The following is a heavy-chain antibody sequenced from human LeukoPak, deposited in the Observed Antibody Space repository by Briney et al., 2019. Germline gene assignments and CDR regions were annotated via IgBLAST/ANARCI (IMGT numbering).Heavy chain of an antibody. CDR2: IYYSGST. Sequence: PSETLSLTCTVSGGSISSYYWSWIRQPPGKGLEWIGYIYYSGSTNYNPSLKSRVTISVDTSKNQFSLKLSSVTAADTAVYYCAGGVVAATHNWFDPWGQGTLVTVSS. J-gene: IGHJ5*02. V-gene: IGHV4-59*08. CDR3: AGGVVAATHNWFDP. CDR1: GGSISSYY. D-gene: IGHD2-15*01.